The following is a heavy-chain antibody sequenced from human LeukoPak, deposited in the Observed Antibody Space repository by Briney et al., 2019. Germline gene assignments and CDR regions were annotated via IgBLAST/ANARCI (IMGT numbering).Heavy chain of an antibody. J-gene: IGHJ4*02. D-gene: IGHD3-22*01. CDR1: GFTFSSYA. V-gene: IGHV3-30-3*01. Sequence: GGSLRLSCAASGFTFSSYAMRWVRQAPGKGVEWVAVISYDGSNKYYADSVKGRFTISRDNSKNTLYLQMNSLRAEDTAVYYCASGHSYYGSSGYDGGTYYWGQGTLVTVSS. CDR3: ASGHSYYGSSGYDGGTYY. CDR2: ISYDGSNK.